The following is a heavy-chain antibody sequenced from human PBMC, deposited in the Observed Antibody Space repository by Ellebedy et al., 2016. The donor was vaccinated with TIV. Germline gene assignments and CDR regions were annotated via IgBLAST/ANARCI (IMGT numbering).Heavy chain of an antibody. J-gene: IGHJ5*02. CDR3: ARVRKPGPAARGANYYFTA. Sequence: ASVKVSCXASGYIFTNYDISWVRQAPGQGLEWLGWISGYHGRSNYAQRLQGRVTMTADTSTNTVYMELRRLTSDDTAVYYCARVRKPGPAARGANYYFTAWGQGTLVTVSS. V-gene: IGHV1-18*01. CDR1: GYIFTNYD. CDR2: ISGYHGRS. D-gene: IGHD2-2*01.